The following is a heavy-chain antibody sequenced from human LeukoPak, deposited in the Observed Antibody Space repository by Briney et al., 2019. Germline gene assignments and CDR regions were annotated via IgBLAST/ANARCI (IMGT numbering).Heavy chain of an antibody. CDR1: GYTFTDYY. Sequence: ASVKVSCKASGYTFTDYYMHWVRQAPGQGLEWMRWINPNSGGTNYAQKFQGRVTMTRDTSISTAYMELSRLRSDDTAVYYCARARGVTMIVVAIFDYWGQGTLVTVSS. D-gene: IGHD3-22*01. J-gene: IGHJ4*02. CDR3: ARARGVTMIVVAIFDY. CDR2: INPNSGGT. V-gene: IGHV1-2*02.